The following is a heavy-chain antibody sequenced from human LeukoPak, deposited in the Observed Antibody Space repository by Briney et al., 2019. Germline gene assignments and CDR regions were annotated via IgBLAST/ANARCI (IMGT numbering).Heavy chain of an antibody. CDR1: GGSISSSNW. D-gene: IGHD1-26*01. Sequence: SETLPLTCAVSGGSISSSNWWSWVRQPPGKGLEWIGEIYHSGSTNYNPSLKSRVTISVDKSKNQFSLKLSSVTAADTAVYYCARGYSPVGATLRWFDPWGQGTLVTVSS. CDR3: ARGYSPVGATLRWFDP. V-gene: IGHV4-4*02. J-gene: IGHJ5*02. CDR2: IYHSGST.